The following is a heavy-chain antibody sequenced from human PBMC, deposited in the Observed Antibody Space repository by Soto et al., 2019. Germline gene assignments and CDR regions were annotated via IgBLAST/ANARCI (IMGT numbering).Heavy chain of an antibody. J-gene: IGHJ4*02. CDR1: GGGFSTYA. CDR2: ITPIFDTT. D-gene: IGHD4-17*01. V-gene: IGHV1-69*01. Sequence: QVQLVQSGAEVKKPGSSVKVSCKASGGGFSTYAITWVRQAPGQGLERMGGITPIFDTTNYAQKFQGRVTITADESTTTVHMELTSLTSEDTAVYYCATGGTTVTRRFDYWGQGTLVTVSS. CDR3: ATGGTTVTRRFDY.